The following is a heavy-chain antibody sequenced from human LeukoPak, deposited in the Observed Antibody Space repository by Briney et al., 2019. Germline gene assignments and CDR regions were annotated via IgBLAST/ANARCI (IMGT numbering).Heavy chain of an antibody. CDR3: AREDASLDAFDI. D-gene: IGHD2-2*01. CDR1: GYTFTGYY. V-gene: IGHV1-2*02. J-gene: IGHJ3*02. CDR2: INPNSGGT. Sequence: ASVKVSCKTSGYTFTGYYMHWVRQAPGQGLEWMGWINPNSGGTNYAQKFQGRVTMTRDTSISTAYMELSSLRSEDTAVYYCAREDASLDAFDIWGQGTMVTVSS.